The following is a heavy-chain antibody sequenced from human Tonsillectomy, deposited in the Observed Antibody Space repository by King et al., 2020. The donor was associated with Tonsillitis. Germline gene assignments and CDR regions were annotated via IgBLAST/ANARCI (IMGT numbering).Heavy chain of an antibody. J-gene: IGHJ4*02. CDR3: ARELPPTLTRYYDFWSGLGYFDY. D-gene: IGHD3-3*01. CDR1: GGSFSGYY. CDR2: INHSGST. Sequence: VQLQQWGAGLLKPSEPLSLTCAVYGGSFSGYYWSWLRQPPGKGLEWIGEINHSGSTNYNPSLKSRVTISVDTSKNQFSLKLSSVTAADTAVYYCARELPPTLTRYYDFWSGLGYFDYWGQGTLVTVSS. V-gene: IGHV4-34*01.